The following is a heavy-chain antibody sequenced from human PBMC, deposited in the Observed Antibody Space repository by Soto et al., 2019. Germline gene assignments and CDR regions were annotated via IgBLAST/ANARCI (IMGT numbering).Heavy chain of an antibody. J-gene: IGHJ6*02. CDR2: ISGTRDYR. Sequence: QVQLVESGGGLVKPGGSLRLSCAASGFNFSDYYMSWVRQAPGKGLTCLSYISGTRDYRDYADSVKGRFTSSRDNARNSLQLERDGLRVNDSAVYDRARVKCLNWSSGVLDVWALGTTVTV. D-gene: IGHD1-26*01. CDR3: ARVKCLNWSSGVLDV. V-gene: IGHV3-11*06. CDR1: GFNFSDYY.